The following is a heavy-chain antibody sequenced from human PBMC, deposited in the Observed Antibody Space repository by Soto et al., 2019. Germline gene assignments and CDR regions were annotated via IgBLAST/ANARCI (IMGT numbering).Heavy chain of an antibody. CDR1: GFTFSSYA. V-gene: IGHV3-23*01. CDR2: ISGSGGST. D-gene: IGHD3-10*01. CDR3: AKALGYFASGSYYSNHGMDV. Sequence: EVQLLESGGGLVQPGGSLRLSCAASGFTFSSYAMSWVRQAPGKGLEWVSVISGSGGSTYYADSVKGRFTISRDNSKNTLYLQMNSLRAEDTAVYYCAKALGYFASGSYYSNHGMDVWGQGTTVTVSS. J-gene: IGHJ6*02.